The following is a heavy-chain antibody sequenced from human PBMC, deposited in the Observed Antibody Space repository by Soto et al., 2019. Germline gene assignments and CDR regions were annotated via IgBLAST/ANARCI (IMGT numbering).Heavy chain of an antibody. D-gene: IGHD3-3*01. CDR2: ISGSGGST. V-gene: IGHV3-23*01. Sequence: VGSLRLSCASSVFTFSSYAMSCVRHAPGKGLEWVSAISGSGGSTYYADSVKGRFTIYRDNSKNTLYLQMNSLRAEDTAVYYCAQFPFLVWSFEYWGPGTLISVSS. J-gene: IGHJ4*02. CDR1: VFTFSSYA. CDR3: AQFPFLVWSFEY.